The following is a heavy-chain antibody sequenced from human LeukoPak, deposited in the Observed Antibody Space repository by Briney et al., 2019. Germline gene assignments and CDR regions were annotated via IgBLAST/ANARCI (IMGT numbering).Heavy chain of an antibody. J-gene: IGHJ4*02. V-gene: IGHV3-21*01. D-gene: IGHD3-10*01. Sequence: NPGGSLRLSCAASGFTFDSYSMTWVRQAPGKGLEWVSSISGRSGYIYYADSMKGRFTISRDNAKNSLYLQMHSLRAEDTATYFCARVGERRPGTSESFFPAHFDSWGQGTLVIVSS. CDR3: ARVGERRPGTSESFFPAHFDS. CDR1: GFTFDSYS. CDR2: ISGRSGYI.